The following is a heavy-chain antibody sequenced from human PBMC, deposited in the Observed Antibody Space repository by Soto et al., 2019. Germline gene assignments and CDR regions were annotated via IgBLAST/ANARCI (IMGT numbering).Heavy chain of an antibody. CDR3: SKNNVAPAFVGFEY. Sequence: QPGGSLRLSCAVSGFNFDNSYMSWVRQAPGKGLEWVSILYSGGQTYYTESVRGRFTISRDISKDTLDLQMNRLTADDTAVYYCSKNNVAPAFVGFEYWGQGTLVTVSS. J-gene: IGHJ4*02. D-gene: IGHD2-2*01. CDR1: GFNFDNSY. V-gene: IGHV3-53*01. CDR2: LYSGGQT.